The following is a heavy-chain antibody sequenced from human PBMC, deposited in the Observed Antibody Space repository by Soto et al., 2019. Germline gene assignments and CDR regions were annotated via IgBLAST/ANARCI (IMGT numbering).Heavy chain of an antibody. V-gene: IGHV5-51*01. CDR2: IYPGDSDT. D-gene: IGHD1-1*01. Sequence: ESLKISCKASGYTFSIYWIAWVRQTPGKGLEWMGFIYPGDSDTTYSPPFQGQVTISADKSISTAYLQWSSLKASDTAIYYCVRHGDARHEAYFDSWGQGTLVTVSS. CDR3: VRHGDARHEAYFDS. CDR1: GYTFSIYW. J-gene: IGHJ4*02.